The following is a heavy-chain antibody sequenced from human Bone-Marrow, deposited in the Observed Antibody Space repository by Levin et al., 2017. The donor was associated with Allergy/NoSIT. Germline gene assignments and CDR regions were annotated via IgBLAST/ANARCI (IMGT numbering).Heavy chain of an antibody. CDR1: GYNFTKNY. V-gene: IGHV5-51*01. Sequence: GESLKISCKGFGYNFTKNYIGWVRQMPGKGLEWMGIIYPGDSKSIYSPSFRGRVTIPADKSINTAYLQWSRLEASDTALYFCAKLVKTYYYDGHGYFYYYVMDVWGQGTTVIVSS. CDR2: IYPGDSKS. CDR3: AKLVKTYYYDGHGYFYYYVMDV. J-gene: IGHJ6*02. D-gene: IGHD3-22*01.